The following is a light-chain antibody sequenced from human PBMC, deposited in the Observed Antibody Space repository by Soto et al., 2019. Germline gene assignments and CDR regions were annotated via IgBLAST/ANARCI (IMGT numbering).Light chain of an antibody. CDR3: QTWDTGIVV. CDR1: SGHSSYA. J-gene: IGLJ2*01. Sequence: QLVLTQSPSASASLGASVKLTCTLSSGHSSYAIAWHQQQPEKGHRYLMKLNSDGSHSKGDGIPDRFSGSSSGAERYLTISSLQSEDQADYYCQTWDTGIVVFGGGTKLTVL. CDR2: LNSDGSH. V-gene: IGLV4-69*01.